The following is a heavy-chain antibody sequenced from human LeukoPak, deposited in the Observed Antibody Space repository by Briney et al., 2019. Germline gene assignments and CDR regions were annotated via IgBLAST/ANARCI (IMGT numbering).Heavy chain of an antibody. J-gene: IGHJ5*02. CDR1: GFTFSNAW. D-gene: IGHD2-2*01. CDR3: TARNRYCSSTSCVDP. Sequence: PGGSLRLSCAASGFTFSNAWMSWVRQAPGKGLEWVGRIKSKTDGGTTDYAAPVKGRFTISRDDSKNTLYLQMNSLKTEDTAVYYCTARNRYCSSTSCVDPWGQGTLVTVSS. V-gene: IGHV3-15*01. CDR2: IKSKTDGGTT.